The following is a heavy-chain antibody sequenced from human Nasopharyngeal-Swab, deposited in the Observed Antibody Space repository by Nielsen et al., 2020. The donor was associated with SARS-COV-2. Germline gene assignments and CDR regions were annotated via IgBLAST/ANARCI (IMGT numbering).Heavy chain of an antibody. CDR3: ARPMRPMGHYYFGMDV. D-gene: IGHD1-26*01. CDR2: IYTGDSNT. V-gene: IGHV5-51*01. J-gene: IGHJ6*02. CDR1: GYSFTTYW. Sequence: GESLKISCKGSGYSFTTYWIGWVRQMPGKGLEWMGIIYTGDSNTRYSPSFQGQVNISVDKYSSTAYLQWSSLKASDTAIYYCARPMRPMGHYYFGMDVWGQGTTVTVSS.